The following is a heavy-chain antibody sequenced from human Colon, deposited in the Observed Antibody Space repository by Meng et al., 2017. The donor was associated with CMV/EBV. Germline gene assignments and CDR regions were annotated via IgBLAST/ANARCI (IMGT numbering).Heavy chain of an antibody. D-gene: IGHD1-26*01. V-gene: IGHV4-61*08. Sequence: GSLRLSCTVSGDSVSSPAYHWSCIRQPPGKGLEWLGYIYYSGRTNYNPSLKSRVTISIDTSKNQFSLTLNSLTAADTAVYYCARDRGLLRWEPLGWYDAWGQGALVTVSS. CDR1: GDSVSSPAYH. J-gene: IGHJ5*02. CDR2: IYYSGRT. CDR3: ARDRGLLRWEPLGWYDA.